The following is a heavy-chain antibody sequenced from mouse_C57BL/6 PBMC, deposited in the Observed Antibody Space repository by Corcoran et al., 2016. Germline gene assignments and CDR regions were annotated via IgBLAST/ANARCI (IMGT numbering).Heavy chain of an antibody. J-gene: IGHJ2*01. CDR3: ARESLYGSSYFDY. V-gene: IGHV1-9*01. D-gene: IGHD1-1*01. CDR1: GYTFTGYW. Sequence: QVQLQQSGAELMKPGASVKLSCKATGYTFTGYWIEWVKQRPGHGLEWIGEILPGSGSTNYNEKFKGKATLTADKSSSTAYMQLSSLTSEDSAVYFCARESLYGSSYFDYWGQGTTLTVSS. CDR2: ILPGSGST.